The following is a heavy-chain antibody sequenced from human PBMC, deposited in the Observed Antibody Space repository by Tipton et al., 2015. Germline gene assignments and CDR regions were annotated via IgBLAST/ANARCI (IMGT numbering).Heavy chain of an antibody. J-gene: IGHJ4*02. CDR1: GYNFATYW. V-gene: IGHV5-51*01. CDR2: IFVGDSDA. D-gene: IGHD4-23*01. CDR3: ARQGFGGNSIDY. Sequence: QLVQSGAEVKKPGESLTISCKGSGYNFATYWIDWVRQKPGKGLEWMGMIFVGDSDARYSPSFQGQVTFSGDKSTSTAYLHWSSLKASDRAVYFCARQGFGGNSIDYWGQGTLVTVSS.